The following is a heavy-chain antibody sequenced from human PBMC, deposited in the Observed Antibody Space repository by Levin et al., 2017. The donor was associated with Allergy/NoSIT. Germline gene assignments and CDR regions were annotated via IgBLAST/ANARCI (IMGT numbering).Heavy chain of an antibody. V-gene: IGHV3-33*01. CDR3: AREPGGASSWPRCDR. CDR1: GFTFSTYG. J-gene: IGHJ5*02. Sequence: GESLKISCAASGFTFSTYGVHWVRQPPGKGLEWVAGISYDGSNKYYADSVKGRFSISRDNSKNTLYLQMTSLGADDTAVYYCAREPGGASSWPRCDRWAQGALVTVSS. D-gene: IGHD6-13*01. CDR2: ISYDGSNK.